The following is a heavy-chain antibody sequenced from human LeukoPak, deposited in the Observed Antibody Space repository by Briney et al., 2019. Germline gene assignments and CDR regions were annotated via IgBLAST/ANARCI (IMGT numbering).Heavy chain of an antibody. D-gene: IGHD4-17*01. CDR1: GFTFSSYS. V-gene: IGHV3-48*04. J-gene: IGHJ5*02. CDR2: ISSSSSTI. CDR3: ARGLYGDYPYNWFDP. Sequence: TGGSLRLSCAASGFTFSSYSMNWVRQAPGKGLEWVSYISSSSSTIYYADSVKGRFTISRDNAKNSLYLQMNSLRAEDTAVYYCARGLYGDYPYNWFDPWGQGTLVTVSS.